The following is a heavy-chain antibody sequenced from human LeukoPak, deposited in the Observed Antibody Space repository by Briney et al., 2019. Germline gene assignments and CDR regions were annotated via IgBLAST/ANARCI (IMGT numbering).Heavy chain of an antibody. J-gene: IGHJ4*02. CDR2: ISSSGSTI. Sequence: GGSLRLSCAASGFTFSDYYMSWIRQAPGKGLEWVSYISSSGSTIYYADSVKGRFTISRDNAKNSLYLQMNSLRAEDTAVYYCAKEYRYPQLYYFDYWGQGTLVTVSS. CDR1: GFTFSDYY. CDR3: AKEYRYPQLYYFDY. D-gene: IGHD2-15*01. V-gene: IGHV3-11*01.